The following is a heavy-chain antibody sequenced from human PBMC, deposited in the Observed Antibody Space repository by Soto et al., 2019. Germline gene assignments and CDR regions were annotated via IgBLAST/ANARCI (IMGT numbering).Heavy chain of an antibody. CDR3: ARGNPWYCSSTSCPYYFDY. Sequence: PSQTLSFTCAISGDSVSSNSAAWNWIRQSASRGLEWLGRTYYRSKWYNDYAVSVKSRITINPDTSKNQFSLQLNSVTPEDTAVYYCARGNPWYCSSTSCPYYFDYWGQGTLVTVSS. CDR1: GDSVSSNSAA. D-gene: IGHD2-2*01. V-gene: IGHV6-1*01. J-gene: IGHJ4*02. CDR2: TYYRSKWYN.